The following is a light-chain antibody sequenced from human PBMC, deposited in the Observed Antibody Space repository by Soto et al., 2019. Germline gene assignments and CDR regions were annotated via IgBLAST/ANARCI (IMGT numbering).Light chain of an antibody. V-gene: IGKV1-39*01. CDR3: QQSYNSPQT. J-gene: IGKJ1*01. CDR1: QNINSY. CDR2: AAS. Sequence: DIQMTQSPSSLSASVGDRVTITCRARQNINSYLNWYQQKPGKAPKLLIYAASSLQSGVPSRFSGSGSGTDFTLTVSSLQPEDFATYSCQQSYNSPQTFGQGTKVDIK.